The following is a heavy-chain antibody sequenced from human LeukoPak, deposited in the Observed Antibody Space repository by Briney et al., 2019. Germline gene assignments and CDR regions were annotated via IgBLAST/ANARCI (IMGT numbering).Heavy chain of an antibody. CDR1: GYTFTSYD. CDR3: ARKQILTYAFDI. CDR2: INPNSGGT. J-gene: IGHJ3*02. V-gene: IGHV1-2*02. Sequence: ASVKVSCKASGYTFTSYDINWVRQATGQGLEWMGWINPNSGGTNYAQKFQGRVTMTRDTSISTAYMELSRLRSDDTAVYYCARKQILTYAFDIWGQGTMVTVSS. D-gene: IGHD1-20*01.